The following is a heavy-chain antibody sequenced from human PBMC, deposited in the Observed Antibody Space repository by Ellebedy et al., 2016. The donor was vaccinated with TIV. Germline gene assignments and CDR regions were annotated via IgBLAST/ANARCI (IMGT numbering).Heavy chain of an antibody. Sequence: SETLSLTXTVSGGSIRSGGYYWSWIRQHPGKGLEWIGYIYYSGSTYYNPSLKSRVTISVDTSKNQFSLKLSSVTAADTAVYYCVRSEGYAMDVWGQGTTVTVSS. CDR1: GGSIRSGGYY. CDR3: VRSEGYAMDV. V-gene: IGHV4-31*03. CDR2: IYYSGST. J-gene: IGHJ6*02.